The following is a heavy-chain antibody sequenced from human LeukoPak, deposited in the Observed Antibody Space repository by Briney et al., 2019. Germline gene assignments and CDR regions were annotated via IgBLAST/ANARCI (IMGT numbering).Heavy chain of an antibody. CDR2: VYHSGIT. D-gene: IGHD4-11*01. CDR1: GGSITNTNYY. V-gene: IGHV4-39*07. CDR3: AREWQYQFDY. Sequence: SETLSLTCTVSGGSITNTNYYWAWIRQPPGEGLEWIGSVYHSGITYYTPSLKSRVSIAVDTSKNHFSLKVTSVTAADTAVYYCAREWQYQFDYWGQGGLVTISS. J-gene: IGHJ4*02.